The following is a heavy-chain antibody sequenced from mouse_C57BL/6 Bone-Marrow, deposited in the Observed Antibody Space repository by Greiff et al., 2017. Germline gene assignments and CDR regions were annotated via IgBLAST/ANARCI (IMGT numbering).Heavy chain of an antibody. CDR2: IGPGSGST. J-gene: IGHJ2*01. CDR1: GYTFTDYY. V-gene: IGHV1-77*01. CDR3: ARSIYYDYDRRAYFDY. Sequence: QVQLKESGAELVKPGASVKISCKASGYTFTDYYINWVKQRPGQGLEWIGKIGPGSGSTYYNEKFKGKATLTADKSSSTAYMQLSSLTSEDSAVYFGARSIYYDYDRRAYFDYWGQGTTLTVSS. D-gene: IGHD2-4*01.